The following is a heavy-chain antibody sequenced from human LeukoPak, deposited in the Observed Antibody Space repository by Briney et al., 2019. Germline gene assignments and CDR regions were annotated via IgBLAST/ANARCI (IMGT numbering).Heavy chain of an antibody. J-gene: IGHJ6*03. Sequence: PGGSLRLSCAASGFTFNSCGMHWVRQAPGKGLEWVAFIRYDGSNKYYADSVKGRFTISRDNSKNTLYLQMSSLRAEDSAVYYCARSNRMWLAYYYYYMDVWGKGTTVTVSS. D-gene: IGHD6-19*01. V-gene: IGHV3-30*02. CDR2: IRYDGSNK. CDR1: GFTFNSCG. CDR3: ARSNRMWLAYYYYYMDV.